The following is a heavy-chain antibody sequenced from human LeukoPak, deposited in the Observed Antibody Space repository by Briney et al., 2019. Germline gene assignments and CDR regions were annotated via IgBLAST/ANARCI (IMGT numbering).Heavy chain of an antibody. D-gene: IGHD5-24*01. CDR1: GYTFTNNF. Sequence: GASVKVSCKAFGYTFTNNFTHWVRQAPGQGPEWMALISPTGSFTAYAQKFQGRVTLTRDLSTSTDYLELRSLRSEDTAVYYCARDISARDEAWWFDPWGQGTLVTVSS. CDR2: ISPTGSFT. J-gene: IGHJ5*02. V-gene: IGHV1-46*01. CDR3: ARDISARDEAWWFDP.